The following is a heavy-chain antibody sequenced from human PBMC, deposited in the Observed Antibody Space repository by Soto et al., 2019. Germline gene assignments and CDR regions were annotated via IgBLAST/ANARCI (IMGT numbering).Heavy chain of an antibody. Sequence: GGSLRLSCAASGFTFSSYEMNWVRQAPGKGLEWVSYISSSGSTIYYADSVKGRFTISRDNAKNSLYLQMNSLRAEDTAVYYCARDLIWFGVRAMDVSGQATTVTVSS. CDR2: ISSSGSTI. D-gene: IGHD3-10*01. J-gene: IGHJ6*02. CDR1: GFTFSSYE. V-gene: IGHV3-48*03. CDR3: ARDLIWFGVRAMDV.